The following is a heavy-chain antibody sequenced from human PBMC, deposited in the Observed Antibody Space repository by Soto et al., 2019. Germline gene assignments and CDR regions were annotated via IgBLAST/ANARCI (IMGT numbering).Heavy chain of an antibody. CDR3: ARKGGHYDILTGYYSPNWFDP. CDR1: GGSISSSNW. Sequence: QVQLQESGPGLVKPSGTLSLTCAVSGGSISSSNWWSWVRQPPGKGLEWIGEIYHSGSTNYNPSLKSRVTISVDKSKNQFSLKLSSVTAADTAMYYCARKGGHYDILTGYYSPNWFDPWGQGTLVTVSS. D-gene: IGHD3-9*01. J-gene: IGHJ5*02. CDR2: IYHSGST. V-gene: IGHV4-4*02.